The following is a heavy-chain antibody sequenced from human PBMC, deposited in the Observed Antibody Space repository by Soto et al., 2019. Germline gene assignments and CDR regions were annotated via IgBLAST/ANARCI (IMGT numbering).Heavy chain of an antibody. CDR3: AGGYSGRTDY. V-gene: IGHV3-21*01. D-gene: IGHD5-12*01. J-gene: IGHJ4*02. CDR1: GFTFSSYS. CDR2: ISSSSSYI. Sequence: GSLRLSCAASGFTFSSYSMNWVRQAPGKGLEWVSSISSSSSYIYYADSVKGRFTISRDNAKNSLYLQMNGLRAEDTAVYYCAGGYSGRTDYWGQGTLVTVSS.